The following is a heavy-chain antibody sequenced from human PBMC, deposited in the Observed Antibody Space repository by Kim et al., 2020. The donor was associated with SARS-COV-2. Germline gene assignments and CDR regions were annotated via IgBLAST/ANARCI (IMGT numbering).Heavy chain of an antibody. CDR2: INSDGSST. CDR1: GFTFSSYW. D-gene: IGHD2-21*01. Sequence: GGSLRLSCAASGFTFSSYWMHWVRQAPGKGLVWVSRINSDGSSTSYADSVKGRFTISRDNAKNTLYLQMNSLRAEDTAVYYCASDSGLAPFYYWGQGTLVTVSS. CDR3: ASDSGLAPFYY. J-gene: IGHJ4*02. V-gene: IGHV3-74*01.